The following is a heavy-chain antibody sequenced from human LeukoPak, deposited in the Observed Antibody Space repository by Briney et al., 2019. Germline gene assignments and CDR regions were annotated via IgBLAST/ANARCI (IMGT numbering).Heavy chain of an antibody. D-gene: IGHD2-21*02. CDR3: ARTPTGGDIDY. V-gene: IGHV1-8*01. Sequence: ASVKVSCKASGYTFTSYDINWVRQATGQGLEWMGWMNANSGNTGYAQKFQDRVTMTRTTSISTAYMELSSLTSEDTAVYYCARTPTGGDIDYWGQGTLVTVSS. CDR1: GYTFTSYD. CDR2: MNANSGNT. J-gene: IGHJ4*02.